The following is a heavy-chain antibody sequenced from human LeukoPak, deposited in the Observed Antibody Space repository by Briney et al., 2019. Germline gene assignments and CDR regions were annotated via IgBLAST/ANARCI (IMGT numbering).Heavy chain of an antibody. CDR1: GGSFSGYY. J-gene: IGHJ4*02. Sequence: PSETLSLTCAVYGGSFSGYYWSWIRQPPGKGLEWIGEINHSGSTNYNPSLKSRVTISVDTSKNQFSLKLSSVTAADTAVYYCARHRITMVRGVSPFDYWGQGTLVTVSS. CDR2: INHSGST. CDR3: ARHRITMVRGVSPFDY. D-gene: IGHD3-10*01. V-gene: IGHV4-34*01.